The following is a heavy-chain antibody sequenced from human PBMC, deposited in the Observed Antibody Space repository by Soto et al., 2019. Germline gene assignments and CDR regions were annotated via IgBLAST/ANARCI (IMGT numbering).Heavy chain of an antibody. CDR3: ARGGAAMEEWYFAY. D-gene: IGHD5-18*01. Sequence: QVQLVQSGAEVKKPGSSVKVSCKASGDTSRSYGISWVRQAPGQGLEWMGGIIPMFDTIIYAQRFQGRVTITADESTNTADMELSSLRSDDTAVYYCARGGAAMEEWYFAYWGQGTLVTVSS. V-gene: IGHV1-69*01. CDR1: GDTSRSYG. J-gene: IGHJ4*02. CDR2: IIPMFDTI.